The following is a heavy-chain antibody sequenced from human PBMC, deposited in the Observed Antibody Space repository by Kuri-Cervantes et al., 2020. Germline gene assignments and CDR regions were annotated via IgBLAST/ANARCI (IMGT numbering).Heavy chain of an antibody. V-gene: IGHV1-18*01. CDR2: ISAYNGDT. J-gene: IGHJ4*02. CDR1: GYRFASHG. D-gene: IGHD5-18*01. Sequence: ASVKVSCKASGYRFASHGISWVRQAPGQGLEWLGRISAYNGDTDYVHKFLGRVTMTKDTSTSTAYLELRSLRSDDTAVYYFARDSRNSRLDCFDYWGQGTLVTVSS. CDR3: ARDSRNSRLDCFDY.